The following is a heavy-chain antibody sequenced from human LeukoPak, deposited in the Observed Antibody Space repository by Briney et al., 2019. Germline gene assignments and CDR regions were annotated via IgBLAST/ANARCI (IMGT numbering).Heavy chain of an antibody. Sequence: SETLSLTCAVYGGSFSGYYWSWIRQPPGKGLEWIGEINHSGSTSYNPSLKSRVTISVDTSKNQFSLKLSSVTAADTAVYYCARVPRSNDYGDYRGAFDIWGQGTMVTVSS. CDR2: INHSGST. D-gene: IGHD4-17*01. V-gene: IGHV4-34*01. CDR3: ARVPRSNDYGDYRGAFDI. J-gene: IGHJ3*02. CDR1: GGSFSGYY.